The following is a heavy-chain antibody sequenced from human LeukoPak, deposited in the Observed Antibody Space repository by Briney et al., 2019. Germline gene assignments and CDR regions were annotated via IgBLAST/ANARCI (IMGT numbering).Heavy chain of an antibody. Sequence: PGRSLKLSCAASGFTFSSYGMHWVRQAPGKGLEWVAVIWYDGSNKYYADSVKGRFTISRDNSKNTLYLQMNSLRAEDTAVYYCAKDGYSSSSSDYWGQATLVTVCS. CDR3: AKDGYSSSSSDY. CDR1: GFTFSSYG. D-gene: IGHD6-6*01. J-gene: IGHJ4*02. CDR2: IWYDGSNK. V-gene: IGHV3-33*06.